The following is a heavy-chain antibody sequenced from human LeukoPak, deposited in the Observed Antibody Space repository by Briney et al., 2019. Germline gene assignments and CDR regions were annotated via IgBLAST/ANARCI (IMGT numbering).Heavy chain of an antibody. Sequence: GGSLRLSCAPSGFTVSSNYMSWVRQAPGRGLEWVSMIYSGGSAYYADSVKGRFTISRDNSKNTLYLQMNSLRSEDTAVYYCAKDPHSSGWSSFDYWGQGTLVTVSS. CDR3: AKDPHSSGWSSFDY. V-gene: IGHV3-53*01. CDR2: IYSGGSA. CDR1: GFTVSSNY. D-gene: IGHD6-19*01. J-gene: IGHJ4*02.